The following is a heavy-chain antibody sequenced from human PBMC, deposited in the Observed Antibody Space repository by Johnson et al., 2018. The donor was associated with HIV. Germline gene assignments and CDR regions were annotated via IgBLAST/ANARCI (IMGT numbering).Heavy chain of an antibody. CDR3: AKSYYEEERPMGVDSFDI. Sequence: VQLVESGGGLIQPGGSLRLSCAASGFTVSSNYMSWVRQAPGKGLEWVSVIYSGGSTYYADSVKGRFTISRDNSKNTLYLQMNSLRAEDTAVYYCAKSYYEEERPMGVDSFDIWGQGTMVTVSS. J-gene: IGHJ3*02. CDR2: IYSGGST. CDR1: GFTVSSNY. D-gene: IGHD1-26*01. V-gene: IGHV3-53*01.